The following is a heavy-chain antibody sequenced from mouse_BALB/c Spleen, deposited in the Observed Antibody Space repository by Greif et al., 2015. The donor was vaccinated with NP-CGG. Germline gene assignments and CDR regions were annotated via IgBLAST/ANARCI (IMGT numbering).Heavy chain of an antibody. Sequence: DVKLQESGGGLVQPGGSRKLSCAASGFTFSSFGMHWVRQAPEKGLEWVAYISSGSSTIYYADTVKGRFTISRDNPKNTLFLQMTRLRSEDTAMYYCARDIRGSPYAMDDWGQGTSVTVSS. CDR2: ISSGSSTI. J-gene: IGHJ4*01. CDR1: GFTFSSFG. D-gene: IGHD1-1*02. CDR3: ARDIRGSPYAMDD. V-gene: IGHV5-17*02.